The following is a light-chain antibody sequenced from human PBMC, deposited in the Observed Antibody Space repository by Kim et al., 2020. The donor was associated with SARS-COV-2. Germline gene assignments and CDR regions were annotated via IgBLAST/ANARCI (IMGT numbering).Light chain of an antibody. V-gene: IGKV3-20*01. CDR3: QQYGGSPLYT. J-gene: IGKJ2*01. CDR1: QSVASNY. CDR2: GAS. Sequence: CPGERATLSCRASQSVASNYLAWYQQKPGQAPRLLIYGASSRAAGVPVRFSGSGSGTDFTLTISRLEPEDFAVYYCQQYGGSPLYTFGQGTKLEI.